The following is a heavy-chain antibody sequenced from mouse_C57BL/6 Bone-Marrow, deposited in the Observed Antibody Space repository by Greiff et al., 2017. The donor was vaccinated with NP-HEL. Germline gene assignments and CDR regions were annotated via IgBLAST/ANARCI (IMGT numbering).Heavy chain of an antibody. D-gene: IGHD2-3*01. Sequence: QVQLQQSGAELVKPGASVKMSCKASGYTFTSYWITWVKQRPGQGLEWIGDIYPGSGSTNYNEKFKSKATLTVDTSSSTAYMQLSSLTSEDSAVYYCARNGLIYDGYPHWYFDVWGTGTTVTVSS. CDR2: IYPGSGST. CDR3: ARNGLIYDGYPHWYFDV. CDR1: GYTFTSYW. J-gene: IGHJ1*03. V-gene: IGHV1-55*01.